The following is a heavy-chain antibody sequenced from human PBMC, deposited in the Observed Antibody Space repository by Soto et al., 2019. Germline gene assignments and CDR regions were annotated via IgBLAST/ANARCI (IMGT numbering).Heavy chain of an antibody. CDR1: GDSISGGASF. J-gene: IGHJ5*02. D-gene: IGHD2-2*01. Sequence: PSETLSLTCTVSGDSISGGASFWSWIRQPPGKGLEWIANVYYSGSSYYNPSLKSRLTISADTTKNKFSLQLKSTNAADTAVYSCAHLSCARSNCYVPVGFDPWGQGTLVTVSS. V-gene: IGHV4-30-4*02. CDR3: AHLSCARSNCYVPVGFDP. CDR2: VYYSGSS.